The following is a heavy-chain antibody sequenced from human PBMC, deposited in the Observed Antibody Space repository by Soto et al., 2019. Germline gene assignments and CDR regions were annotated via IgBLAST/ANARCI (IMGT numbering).Heavy chain of an antibody. Sequence: SETLSLTCTVSGGSISSYYWSWIRQPPGKGLEWIGYIYYSGSTNYNPSLKSRVTISVDTSKNQFSLKLSSVTAADTAVYYCARVGATVTPDYYYYYMDVWGKGTTVTVSS. CDR3: ARVGATVTPDYYYYYMDV. CDR2: IYYSGST. D-gene: IGHD4-4*01. V-gene: IGHV4-59*01. CDR1: GGSISSYY. J-gene: IGHJ6*03.